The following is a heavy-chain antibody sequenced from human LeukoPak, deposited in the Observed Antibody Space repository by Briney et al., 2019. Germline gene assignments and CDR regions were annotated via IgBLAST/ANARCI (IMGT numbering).Heavy chain of an antibody. V-gene: IGHV3-9*01. CDR3: AKDSRSGGSWYYFDY. CDR2: ISWNSGRI. CDR1: GFTFDDYA. D-gene: IGHD6-13*01. J-gene: IGHJ4*02. Sequence: GRSLRLSCAASGFTFDDYAMHWVRQAPGKGLEWVSGISWNSGRIGYADSVKGRFTISRDNAKNSLYLQMNSLRAEDTALYYCAKDSRSGGSWYYFDYWGQGTLVTVSS.